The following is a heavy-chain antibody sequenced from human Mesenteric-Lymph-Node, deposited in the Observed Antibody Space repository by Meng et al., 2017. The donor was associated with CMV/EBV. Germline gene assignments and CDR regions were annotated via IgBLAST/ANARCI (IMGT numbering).Heavy chain of an antibody. CDR1: GYTFTSYG. Sequence: ASVKVSCKASGYTFTSYGISWVRQAPGQGLEWMGWISAYNGNTNYAQKLQGRVTITTDESTSTAYMELSSLRSEDTAVYYCARDRGSEAVAGRFDPWGQGTLVTVSS. D-gene: IGHD6-19*01. V-gene: IGHV1-18*01. J-gene: IGHJ5*02. CDR2: ISAYNGNT. CDR3: ARDRGSEAVAGRFDP.